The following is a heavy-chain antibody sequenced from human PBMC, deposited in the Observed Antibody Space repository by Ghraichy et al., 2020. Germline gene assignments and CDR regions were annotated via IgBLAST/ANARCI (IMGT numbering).Heavy chain of an antibody. V-gene: IGHV3-43*02. CDR2: ISGDGGST. CDR3: AKDIPSPSRAVPDNWFDP. J-gene: IGHJ5*02. CDR1: GFTFDDYA. Sequence: GESLRLSCAASGFTFDDYAMHWVRQAPGKGLEWVSLISGDGGSTYYADSVKGRFTISRDNSKNSLYLQMNSLRTEDTALYYCAKDIPSPSRAVPDNWFDPWGQGTLVTVSS.